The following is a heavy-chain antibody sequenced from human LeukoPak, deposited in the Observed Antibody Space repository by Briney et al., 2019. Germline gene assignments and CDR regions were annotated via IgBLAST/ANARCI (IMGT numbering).Heavy chain of an antibody. J-gene: IGHJ4*02. Sequence: ASVKVSRKASGYTFTDYYMHWVRQAPGQGLEWMGWINPNSGGTNYAQKFQGRVTMTRDTSISTAYMELSRLRSDDTAVYYCAAASTWIQLWFSYWGQGTLVTVSS. CDR2: INPNSGGT. CDR1: GYTFTDYY. V-gene: IGHV1-2*02. CDR3: AAASTWIQLWFSY. D-gene: IGHD5-18*01.